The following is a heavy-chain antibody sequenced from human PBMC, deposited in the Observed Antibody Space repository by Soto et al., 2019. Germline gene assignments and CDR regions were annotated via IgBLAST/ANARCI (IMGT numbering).Heavy chain of an antibody. CDR1: GDSIGGVGY. CDR2: ISSRGST. CDR3: ARSGVTGIVIPIHWFDP. Sequence: SATLFLPCSVSGDSIGGVGYWSWIRQFPGSGMKWTAYISSRGSTYYTPALNNRNSLSLDTSQNQFALKHLTVPAADTAIYYSARSGVTGIVIPIHWFDPWGQRTLVTVSS. V-gene: IGHV4-31*03. D-gene: IGHD2-21*02. J-gene: IGHJ5*02.